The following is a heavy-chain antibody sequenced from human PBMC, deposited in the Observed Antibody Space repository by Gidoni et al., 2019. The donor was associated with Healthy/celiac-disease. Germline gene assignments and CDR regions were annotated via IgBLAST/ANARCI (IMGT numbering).Heavy chain of an antibody. Sequence: EVQLVESGGGLVKPWGSLRLSCAASGFPFSNAWMRGVRPAPWKGLEWVGRIKSKTDGGTTDYAAPVKGRFTISRDDSKNTLYLQMNSLKTEDTAVYYCTTDEELVHSLDYWGQGTLVTVSS. CDR1: GFPFSNAW. V-gene: IGHV3-15*01. CDR3: TTDEELVHSLDY. D-gene: IGHD6-6*01. J-gene: IGHJ4*02. CDR2: IKSKTDGGTT.